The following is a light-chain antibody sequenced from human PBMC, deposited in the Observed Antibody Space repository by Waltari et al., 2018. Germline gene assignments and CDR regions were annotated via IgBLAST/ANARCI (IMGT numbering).Light chain of an antibody. V-gene: IGLV2-14*01. CDR1: SSDSGSYGS. CDR2: DVT. CDR3: SSFTTSTTGI. J-gene: IGLJ2*01. Sequence: SALTQPDSVSGSPGQSITIPCSGISSDSGSYGSVSWYQQNPGKAPKVIIYDVTSRPSGVSNRFSGSKSGSSASLTISGLQPEDEADYYCSSFTTSTTGIFGGGTRLTVL.